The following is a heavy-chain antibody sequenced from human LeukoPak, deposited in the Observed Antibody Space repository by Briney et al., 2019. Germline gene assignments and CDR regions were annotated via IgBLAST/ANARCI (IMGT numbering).Heavy chain of an antibody. CDR3: ARGRGYYSNWFDP. CDR1: GGSISSYY. CDR2: TYTSGST. V-gene: IGHV4-4*09. Sequence: SETLSLTCTVSGGSISSYYWSWIRQPPGKGLEWIGYTYTSGSTNYNPSLKSRVTISVDTSKNQFSLKLSSVTAADTAVYYCARGRGYYSNWFDPWGQGTLVTVSS. D-gene: IGHD3-10*01. J-gene: IGHJ5*02.